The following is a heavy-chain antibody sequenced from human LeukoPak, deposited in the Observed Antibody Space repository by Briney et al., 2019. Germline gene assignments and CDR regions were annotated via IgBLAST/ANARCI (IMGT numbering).Heavy chain of an antibody. CDR3: ARPSGTYYFGIDY. CDR1: GFTVSSNY. Sequence: GGSLRLSCAASGFTVSSNYMSWVRQAPGKGLEWVSVIYSGGSTYYADSVKGRFTISRDNSKNTLYLQMNRLRAEDTAVYYCARPSGTYYFGIDYWGQGTLVTVSS. CDR2: IYSGGST. J-gene: IGHJ4*02. V-gene: IGHV3-66*01. D-gene: IGHD1-26*01.